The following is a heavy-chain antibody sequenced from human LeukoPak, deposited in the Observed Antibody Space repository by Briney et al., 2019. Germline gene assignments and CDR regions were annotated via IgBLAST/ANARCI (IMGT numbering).Heavy chain of an antibody. J-gene: IGHJ4*02. CDR2: IRYDGNNK. CDR3: AKNYDGSGYYFDY. Sequence: GGFLRLSCAASGFTFSSYGMHWVRQAPGKGLEWVAFIRYDGNNKYYADSVKGRFTISRDNSKNTLFLQMNSLRAEDTAVYYCAKNYDGSGYYFDYWGQGTLVTVSS. CDR1: GFTFSSYG. D-gene: IGHD3-22*01. V-gene: IGHV3-30*02.